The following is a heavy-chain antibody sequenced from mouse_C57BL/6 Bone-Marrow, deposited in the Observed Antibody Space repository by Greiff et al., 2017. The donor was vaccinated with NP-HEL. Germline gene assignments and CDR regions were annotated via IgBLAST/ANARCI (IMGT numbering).Heavy chain of an antibody. CDR3: ARSRYSNYDYFDV. CDR2: IDPSDSET. J-gene: IGHJ1*03. Sequence: QVQLQQPGAELVRPGSSVKLSCKASGYTFTSYWMHWVKQRPIQGLEWIGNIDPSDSETHYNQKFKDKATLTVDKSSSTAYMQRSSLTSEDSAVYYCARSRYSNYDYFDVWGTGTTVTVSS. CDR1: GYTFTSYW. D-gene: IGHD2-5*01. V-gene: IGHV1-52*01.